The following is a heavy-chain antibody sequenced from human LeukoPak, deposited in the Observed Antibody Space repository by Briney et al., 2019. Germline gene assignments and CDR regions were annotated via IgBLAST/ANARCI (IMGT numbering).Heavy chain of an antibody. J-gene: IGHJ2*01. D-gene: IGHD4-23*01. CDR3: ARHPGKVTNDWYFDL. CDR1: GYTFTGDY. Sequence: ASVTVSCTASGYTFTGDYMHWGRQAPGQGLEWMGWINPNSGGTNYAQKFQGRVTMTRDTSITTAYMELSRLSSDDTAVYYCARHPGKVTNDWYFDLWGRGTLVTVSS. CDR2: INPNSGGT. V-gene: IGHV1-2*02.